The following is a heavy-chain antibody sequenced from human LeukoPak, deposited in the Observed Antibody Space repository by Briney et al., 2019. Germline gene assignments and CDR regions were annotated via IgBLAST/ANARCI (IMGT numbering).Heavy chain of an antibody. J-gene: IGHJ4*02. CDR3: ARDLRYSASY. CDR2: FYSSGNA. V-gene: IGHV4-61*09. Sequence: SETLSLTCTVSGGSLDLGSYYWTWVRQPPGKGLEWIGHFYSSGNAIARYNPSLESRVTISLDTSKNQFSLRLTSVTAADTAVYYCARDLRYSASYWGQGTLVTVSS. CDR1: GGSLDLGSYY. D-gene: IGHD2-21*01.